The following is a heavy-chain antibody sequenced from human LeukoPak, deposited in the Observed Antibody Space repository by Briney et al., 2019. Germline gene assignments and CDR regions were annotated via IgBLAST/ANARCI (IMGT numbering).Heavy chain of an antibody. CDR3: ARDRASSSRTTFDY. CDR2: ISAYNGNT. V-gene: IGHV1-18*01. D-gene: IGHD6-13*01. CDR1: GYTFTSYG. J-gene: IGHJ4*02. Sequence: ASVKVSCEASGYTFTSYGISWVRQAPGQGLEWMGWISAYNGNTNYAQKLQGRVTMTTDTSTSTAYMELRSLRSDDTAVYYCARDRASSSRTTFDYWGQGTLVTVFS.